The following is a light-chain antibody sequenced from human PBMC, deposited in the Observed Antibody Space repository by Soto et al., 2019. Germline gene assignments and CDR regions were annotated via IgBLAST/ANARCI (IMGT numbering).Light chain of an antibody. CDR1: QSLVYSDGNTY. Sequence: DVVMTQSPLSLPVTLGQPASISCRSSQSLVYSDGNTYLNWFQQRPSQSPRRLIYKVSNRDSGVPDRFSGSGSGTDFTMKISRVKAEDVGVYYCMQGTHLYTFGQGSKLEIK. V-gene: IGKV2-30*01. CDR3: MQGTHLYT. J-gene: IGKJ2*01. CDR2: KVS.